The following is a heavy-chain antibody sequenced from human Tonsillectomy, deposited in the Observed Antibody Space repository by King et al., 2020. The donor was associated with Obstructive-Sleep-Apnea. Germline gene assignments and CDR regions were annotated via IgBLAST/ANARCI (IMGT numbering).Heavy chain of an antibody. J-gene: IGHJ4*02. CDR2: ISYDGSNK. CDR3: ARDFTMIMFGGVIVD. CDR1: GFTFSSYD. Sequence: QLVQSGGGVVQPGRSLRLSCAASGFTFSSYDMHLVRQAPGKGLEWVACISYDGSNKYYPDSVKGRFSISRDNSKNTLYLQMNSLRPEETAMYYCARDFTMIMFGGVIVDWGQGTLVTVSS. V-gene: IGHV3-30*04. D-gene: IGHD3-16*02.